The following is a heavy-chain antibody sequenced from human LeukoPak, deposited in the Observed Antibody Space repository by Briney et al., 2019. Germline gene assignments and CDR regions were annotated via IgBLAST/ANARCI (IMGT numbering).Heavy chain of an antibody. CDR2: IYHSGST. D-gene: IGHD2-21*01. CDR1: GGSISSSNW. CDR3: ARDSIPDHYYYYMDV. J-gene: IGHJ6*03. Sequence: SETLSLTCAVSGGSISSSNWWSWVRQPPGKGLEWIGEIYHSGSTNYNPSLKSRVTISVDKSKNQFSLKLSSVTAADTAVYYCARDSIPDHYYYYMDVWGKGTTVTVSS. V-gene: IGHV4-4*02.